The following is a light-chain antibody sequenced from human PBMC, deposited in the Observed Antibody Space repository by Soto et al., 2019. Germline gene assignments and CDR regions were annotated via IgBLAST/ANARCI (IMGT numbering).Light chain of an antibody. CDR3: PQYGSSGA. V-gene: IGKV3-20*01. CDR1: QSVSSSY. J-gene: IGKJ1*01. CDR2: GAS. Sequence: EIVLTQSPGTLSLSPGERATLSCRASQSVSSSYLAWYQQKPGQAPRLLIYGASSRATGIPDRFSGSGSGTDFTLTIIRLEPEDFAVYYCPQYGSSGAFGQGTKVEIK.